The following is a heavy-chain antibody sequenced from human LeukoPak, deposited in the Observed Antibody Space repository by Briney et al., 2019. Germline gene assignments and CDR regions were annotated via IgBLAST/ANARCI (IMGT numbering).Heavy chain of an antibody. D-gene: IGHD3-9*01. CDR3: ARVLLPEVLTGYSYFDL. CDR1: GYTFTSYG. J-gene: IGHJ2*01. CDR2: ISAYNGNT. V-gene: IGHV1-18*01. Sequence: ASVKVSCKASGYTFTSYGISWVRQAPGQGLEWMGWISAYNGNTNYAQKLQGRVTMTTDTSTSTAYMELRSLRSDDTAVYYCARVLLPEVLTGYSYFDLWGRGTLVTVSS.